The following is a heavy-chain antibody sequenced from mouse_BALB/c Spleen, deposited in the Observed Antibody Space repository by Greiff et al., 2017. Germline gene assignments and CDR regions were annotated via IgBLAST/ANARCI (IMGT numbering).Heavy chain of an antibody. CDR3: ARSRDNYYGSSHFDY. Sequence: EVMLVESGPSLVKPSQTLSLTCSVTGDSITSGYWNWIRKFPGNKLEYMGYISYSGSTYYNPSLKSRISITRDTSKNQYYLQLNSVTTEDTATYYCARSRDNYYGSSHFDYWGQGTTLTVSS. J-gene: IGHJ2*01. D-gene: IGHD1-1*01. CDR2: ISYSGST. CDR1: GDSITSGY. V-gene: IGHV3-8*02.